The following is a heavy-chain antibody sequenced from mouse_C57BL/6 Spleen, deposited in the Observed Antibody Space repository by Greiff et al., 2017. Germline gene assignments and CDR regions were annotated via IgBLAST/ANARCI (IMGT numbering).Heavy chain of an antibody. CDR2: IDPSDSET. D-gene: IGHD1-1*01. Sequence: QVQLQQPGAELVRPGSSVKLSCKASGYTFTSYWMHWVKQRPIQGLEWIGNIDPSDSETHYNQKFKDKATLTVDKSSSTAYMQLSSLTSEDSAVYYCAREEDYYGSRYCDYWGQGTTLTVSS. CDR3: AREEDYYGSRYCDY. CDR1: GYTFTSYW. J-gene: IGHJ2*01. V-gene: IGHV1-52*01.